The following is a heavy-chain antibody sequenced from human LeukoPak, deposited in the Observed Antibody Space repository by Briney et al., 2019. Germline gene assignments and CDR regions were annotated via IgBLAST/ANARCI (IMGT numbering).Heavy chain of an antibody. CDR1: GFTFSSYE. CDR2: ISRSGSTI. D-gene: IGHD6-13*01. Sequence: GGSLRLSCAASGFTFSSYEMNWVRQAPGKGLEWVSYISRSGSTIYYADSVKGRFTISRDNAKNSLYLQMNNLRAEDTAVYYCARRGYSSSWYPYYYYGMDVWGQGTTVTVSS. V-gene: IGHV3-48*03. J-gene: IGHJ6*02. CDR3: ARRGYSSSWYPYYYYGMDV.